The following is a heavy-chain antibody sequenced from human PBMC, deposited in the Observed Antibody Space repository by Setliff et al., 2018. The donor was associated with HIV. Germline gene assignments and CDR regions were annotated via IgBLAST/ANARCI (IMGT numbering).Heavy chain of an antibody. Sequence: NPSETLSLTCTVSGGSINSSSYYWSWIRQLPGKGLEWIGYIYYSGSTYYNPSLKSRVTISVDTSKNQFSLKLSSVTAADTAVYYCARDVGSGSYYGFYYYGMDVWGQGTTVTVSS. CDR2: IYYSGST. V-gene: IGHV4-31*02. D-gene: IGHD1-26*01. CDR1: GGSINSSSYY. CDR3: ARDVGSGSYYGFYYYGMDV. J-gene: IGHJ6*02.